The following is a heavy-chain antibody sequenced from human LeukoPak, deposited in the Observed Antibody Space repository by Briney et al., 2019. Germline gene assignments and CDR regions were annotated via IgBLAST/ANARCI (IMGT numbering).Heavy chain of an antibody. CDR3: ARVAADGDYGSPELYFDY. D-gene: IGHD4-17*01. Sequence: GGSLRLSCAASGFTFSSYGMHWVRQAPGKGLEWVAVISYDGSNKYYADSVKGRFTISRDNSKNTLYLQMNSLRAEDTAVYYCARVAADGDYGSPELYFDYWGQGTLVTVSS. J-gene: IGHJ4*02. CDR2: ISYDGSNK. CDR1: GFTFSSYG. V-gene: IGHV3-30*19.